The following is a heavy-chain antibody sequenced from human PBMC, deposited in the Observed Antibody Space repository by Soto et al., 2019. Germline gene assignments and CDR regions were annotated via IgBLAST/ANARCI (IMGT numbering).Heavy chain of an antibody. J-gene: IGHJ6*02. V-gene: IGHV4-31*11. CDR1: GGSISSSYY. CDR2: IYYSGST. Sequence: SETLSLTCAVSGGSISSSYYWGWIRQPPGKGLEWIGYIYYSGSTYYNPSLKSRVTISVDTSKNQFSLKLSSVTAADTAVYYCARGGRRSPVMDVWGQGTTVTVSS. CDR3: ARGGRRSPVMDV.